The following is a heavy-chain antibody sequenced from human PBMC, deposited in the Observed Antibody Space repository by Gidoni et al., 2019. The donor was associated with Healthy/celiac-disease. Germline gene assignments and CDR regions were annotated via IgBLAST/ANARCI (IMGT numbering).Heavy chain of an antibody. CDR1: GFTFSSYG. CDR3: ARREKGITTVDY. V-gene: IGHV3-33*01. Sequence: QVQLVESGGGVVQPGRSLRLSCAASGFTFSSYGMHWVRQAPGKGLEWVAVIWYAGSNKYYADAVKGRFTISRDNSKNTLYLQMNSLRAEDTAVYYCARREKGITTVDYWGQGTLVTVSS. CDR2: IWYAGSNK. D-gene: IGHD3-16*01. J-gene: IGHJ4*02.